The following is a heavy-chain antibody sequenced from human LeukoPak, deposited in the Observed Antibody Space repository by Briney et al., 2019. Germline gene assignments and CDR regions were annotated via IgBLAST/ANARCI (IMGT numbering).Heavy chain of an antibody. CDR2: INPNSGGT. Sequence: GASVKVSCKASGYTFTGYYMHWVRQAPGQGLEWMGWINPNSGGTNYAQKFQGRVTMTRDTSISTAYMELSRLRSDDTAVYYCARVGAYCGDCYRGHWFDPWGQGTLVTVSS. V-gene: IGHV1-2*02. CDR3: ARVGAYCGDCYRGHWFDP. J-gene: IGHJ5*02. D-gene: IGHD2-21*01. CDR1: GYTFTGYY.